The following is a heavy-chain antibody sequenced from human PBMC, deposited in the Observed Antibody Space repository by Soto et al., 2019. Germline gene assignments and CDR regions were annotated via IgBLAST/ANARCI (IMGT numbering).Heavy chain of an antibody. CDR1: GGSITNYY. V-gene: IGHV4-59*08. CDR2: INYDGYS. Sequence: QVQLQESGPGLVKPSETLSLTCTVSGGSITNYYCSWFRQPPGKGLEWIGYINYDGYSAYNLSLKRRVTLSLDASKPQCSLVLASVTATDPAVYYCARHASGPLHGLVDVWGSGTTVIVSS. J-gene: IGHJ6*04. CDR3: ARHASGPLHGLVDV. D-gene: IGHD4-4*01.